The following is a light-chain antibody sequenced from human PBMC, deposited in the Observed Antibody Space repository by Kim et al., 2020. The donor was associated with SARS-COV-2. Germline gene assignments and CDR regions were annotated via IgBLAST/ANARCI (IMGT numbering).Light chain of an antibody. CDR2: VGTGGIVG. CDR3: GADHGSGSNSVKV. Sequence: QLVLTQPPSASASLGASVTLTCTLSSGYSNYKVDWYQQRPGKGPRFVMRVGTGGIVGSKGDGIPDRFSVLGSGLNRYLTIKNIQEEDESDYHCGADHGSGSNSVKVFGGGTQLTVL. V-gene: IGLV9-49*01. J-gene: IGLJ2*01. CDR1: SGYSNYK.